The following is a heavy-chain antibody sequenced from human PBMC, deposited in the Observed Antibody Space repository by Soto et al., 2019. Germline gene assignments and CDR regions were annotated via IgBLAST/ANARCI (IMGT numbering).Heavy chain of an antibody. Sequence: LRLSCAASGFTFSSFAMSWVRQAPGKGLEWVSAIRGGGGGTYYADSVKGRFTISRDNSKNTQYLQMNSLRAEDTAVYYCARVLGGSGSPVDYWGQGTLVTVSS. CDR1: GFTFSSFA. CDR2: IRGGGGGT. J-gene: IGHJ4*02. CDR3: ARVLGGSGSPVDY. D-gene: IGHD2-15*01. V-gene: IGHV3-23*01.